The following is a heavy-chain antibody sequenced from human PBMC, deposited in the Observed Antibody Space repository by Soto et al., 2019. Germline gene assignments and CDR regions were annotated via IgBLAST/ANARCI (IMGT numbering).Heavy chain of an antibody. CDR1: VYTFINYG. Sequence: GPSLKVSCQASVYTFINYGITCLRQAPGPGLERIGWVGGYNGTTNYAQSLHGRVTMPTDTSTSTAYLELRNLRSDDTSLYYCTRDNVPAATWLDRWGQGTLVTVSS. J-gene: IGHJ5*02. CDR3: TRDNVPAATWLDR. D-gene: IGHD6-25*01. V-gene: IGHV1-18*01. CDR2: VGGYNGTT.